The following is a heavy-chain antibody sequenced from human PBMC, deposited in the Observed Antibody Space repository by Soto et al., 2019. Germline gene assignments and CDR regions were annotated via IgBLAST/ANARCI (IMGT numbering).Heavy chain of an antibody. Sequence: EVQLLEFGGGLVQPGGSPRLSCAASGFTVSSYGMSWVRQAPGKGLEWISGLSESGDRTTYADSVKGRFTISRDNSNNTLYAQMDSMRVDDTAVYYCARDSGYDSTDRGQGTLVIVSS. D-gene: IGHD3-22*01. V-gene: IGHV3-23*01. CDR3: ARDSGYDSTD. CDR1: GFTVSSYG. CDR2: LSESGDRT. J-gene: IGHJ4*02.